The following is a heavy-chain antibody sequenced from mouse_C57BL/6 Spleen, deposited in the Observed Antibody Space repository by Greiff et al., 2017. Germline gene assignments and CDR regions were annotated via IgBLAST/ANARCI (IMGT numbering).Heavy chain of an antibody. D-gene: IGHD2-1*01. Sequence: VQLQQSGAELAKPGASVKLSCKASGYTFTSYWMHWVKQRPGQGLECIGYINPSCGYTKYNQKFKDKATLTADKSSSTAYMQMSSRTYEDSAVYYRARSRGNPHWYFDVWGTGTTVTVSS. V-gene: IGHV1-7*01. CDR1: GYTFTSYW. CDR3: ARSRGNPHWYFDV. CDR2: INPSCGYT. J-gene: IGHJ1*03.